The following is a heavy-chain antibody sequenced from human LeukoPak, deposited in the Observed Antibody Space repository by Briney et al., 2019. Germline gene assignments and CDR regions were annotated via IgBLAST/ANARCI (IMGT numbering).Heavy chain of an antibody. CDR2: IYTSGST. V-gene: IGHV4-4*07. J-gene: IGHJ6*02. Sequence: SETLSLTCTVSGGSISSYYWSWIRQPAGKGLEWIGRIYTSGSTNYNPSLKGRVTMSVDTSKNQFSLKLSSVTAADTAVYYCAKGDTAMDPYYYYYGMDVWGQGTTVTVSS. CDR1: GGSISSYY. CDR3: AKGDTAMDPYYYYYGMDV. D-gene: IGHD5-18*01.